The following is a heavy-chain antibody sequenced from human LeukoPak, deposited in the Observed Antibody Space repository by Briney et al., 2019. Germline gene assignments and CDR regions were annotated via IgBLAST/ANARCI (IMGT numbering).Heavy chain of an antibody. V-gene: IGHV3-30*02. D-gene: IGHD3-10*01. Sequence: RGTLRLSCAASGFTFSSYGMHWVRQAPGGGLEWVTFLDNTGNNKYYADSMKGRLTISRDNSKNTVFLQMNNLRLEDTAIYYCVKDVHYLGSYRESLDHWGQGTLVTVSS. J-gene: IGHJ5*02. CDR1: GFTFSSYG. CDR2: LDNTGNNK. CDR3: VKDVHYLGSYRESLDH.